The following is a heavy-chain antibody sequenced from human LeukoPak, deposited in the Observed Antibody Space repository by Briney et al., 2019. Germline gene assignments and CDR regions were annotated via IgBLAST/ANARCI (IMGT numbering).Heavy chain of an antibody. CDR3: ASRGYSYGFYYYGMDV. Sequence: SETLSLTCAVSGGSISSSNWWSWVRQPPGKGLEWIGEIYHSGSTNYNPSLKSRVTISVDKSKNQFSLKLSSVTAADTAVYYCASRGYSYGFYYYGMDVWGQGTTVTVSS. CDR1: GGSISSSNW. J-gene: IGHJ6*02. CDR2: IYHSGST. D-gene: IGHD5-18*01. V-gene: IGHV4-4*02.